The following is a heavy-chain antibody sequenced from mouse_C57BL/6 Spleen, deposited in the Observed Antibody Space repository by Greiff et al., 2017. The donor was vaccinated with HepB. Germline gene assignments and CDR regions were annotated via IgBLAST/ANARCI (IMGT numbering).Heavy chain of an antibody. D-gene: IGHD2-5*01. Sequence: QVQLQQPGAEFVKPGAPVKLSCKALGYTFTSYWMQWVKQRPGQGLEWIGEIELSDSYTNNNQKFKGKATLTVDKSPSTADMQLSSLTSEDSAVYFCARGGYSNYHAWFAYWGQGTLVTVSA. CDR1: GYTFTSYW. V-gene: IGHV1-50*01. J-gene: IGHJ3*01. CDR2: IELSDSYT. CDR3: ARGGYSNYHAWFAY.